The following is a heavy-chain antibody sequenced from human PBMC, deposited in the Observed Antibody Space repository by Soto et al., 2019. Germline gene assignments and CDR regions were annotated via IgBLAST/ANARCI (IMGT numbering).Heavy chain of an antibody. D-gene: IGHD5-18*01. Sequence: TLSLTARINCVSVTSGEYYWSWFRQPPGKDLEWIGYIYYSGSTYYNPSLKSRVTISVDTSKNQFSLKLSSVTAADTAVYYCARASPVVTDVWGQGTTVT. CDR1: CVSVTSGEYY. J-gene: IGHJ6*02. CDR2: IYYSGST. V-gene: IGHV4-30-4*01. CDR3: ARASPVVTDV.